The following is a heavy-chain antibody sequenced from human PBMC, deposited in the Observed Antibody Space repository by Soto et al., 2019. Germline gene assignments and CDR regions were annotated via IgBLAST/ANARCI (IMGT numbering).Heavy chain of an antibody. J-gene: IGHJ6*02. CDR2: ISAYNGNT. CDR3: ARDRKIAVAGTGYYGMDV. V-gene: IGHV1-18*04. D-gene: IGHD6-19*01. Sequence: ASVKVSCKASGYTFTSYGISWVRQAPGQGLEWMGWISAYNGNTNYAQKLQGRVTMTTDTSTSTAYMELSRLRSDDTAVYYCARDRKIAVAGTGYYGMDVWGQGTTVTVSS. CDR1: GYTFTSYG.